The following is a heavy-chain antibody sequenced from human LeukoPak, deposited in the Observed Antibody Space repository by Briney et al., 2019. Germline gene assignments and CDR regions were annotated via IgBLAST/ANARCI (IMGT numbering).Heavy chain of an antibody. CDR2: ISGGAGEK. J-gene: IGHJ4*02. V-gene: IGHV3-23*01. CDR3: ANGRYFGGPN. D-gene: IGHD3-9*01. Sequence: GGSLTLSCATSGFAFSTYDMNWIRQAPGKGLEWVSGISGGAGEKYYADPVRGLFTISRDTSKNTLYLQMSSLRAGDTAIYYCANGRYFGGPNWGQGTPVTVSS. CDR1: GFAFSTYD.